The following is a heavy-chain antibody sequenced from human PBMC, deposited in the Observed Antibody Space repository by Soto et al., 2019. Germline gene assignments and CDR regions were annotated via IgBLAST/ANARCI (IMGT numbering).Heavy chain of an antibody. J-gene: IGHJ4*02. Sequence: SETLSLTCTVSGGSISSYYWSWIRQPPGRGLEWIGFIYYAGSTKYNPSLNSRVTISVDTSKNQFSLTVTSVTAADTAVYYCARRIGATETFDYWGQGTLVTVSS. D-gene: IGHD5-12*01. CDR2: IYYAGST. CDR1: GGSISSYY. CDR3: ARRIGATETFDY. V-gene: IGHV4-59*08.